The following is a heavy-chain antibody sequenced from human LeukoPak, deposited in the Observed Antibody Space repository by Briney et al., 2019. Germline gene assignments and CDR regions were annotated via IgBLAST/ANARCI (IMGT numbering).Heavy chain of an antibody. Sequence: PGGSLRLSCAASGFTFSSYSMNWVRQAPGKGLEWVSSISSSSSYIYYADSVKGRFTISRDNARNSLYLQMNSLRAEDTAVYYCARGLRMLATTLGVDYWGQATLVTVSP. CDR1: GFTFSSYS. CDR2: ISSSSSYI. J-gene: IGHJ4*02. D-gene: IGHD5-12*01. V-gene: IGHV3-21*01. CDR3: ARGLRMLATTLGVDY.